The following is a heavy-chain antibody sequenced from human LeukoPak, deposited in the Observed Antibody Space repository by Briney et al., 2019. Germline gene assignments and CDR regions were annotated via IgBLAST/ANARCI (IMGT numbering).Heavy chain of an antibody. V-gene: IGHV1-3*01. D-gene: IGHD3-22*01. CDR1: GYTFINYA. CDR3: ARDLDSSREDV. J-gene: IGHJ6*02. Sequence: GASVKVSCKASGYTFINYAMHWVRQAPGQRLEWMGWINAGNGNTKYSQKFQGRVTITRDTSASTVYMGLSSLRSEDTAVYYCARDLDSSREDVWGQGTTVTVSS. CDR2: INAGNGNT.